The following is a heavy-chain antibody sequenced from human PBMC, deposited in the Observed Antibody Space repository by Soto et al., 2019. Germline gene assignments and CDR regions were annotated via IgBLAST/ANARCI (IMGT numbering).Heavy chain of an antibody. CDR2: INPNDGDT. D-gene: IGHD3-16*01. Sequence: QVQLVQSGAEVRKSGASVKVSCKASGYIFTDFFIHWIRQAPGQGLEWLGWINPNDGDTEFSQRFLGRVFMTKDTSTKTVYMEMTGLTPNDTAVYYCGRVPAPGRPTYTFFWGQGSLVTVST. CDR3: GRVPAPGRPTYTFF. J-gene: IGHJ4*02. CDR1: GYIFTDFF. V-gene: IGHV1-2*02.